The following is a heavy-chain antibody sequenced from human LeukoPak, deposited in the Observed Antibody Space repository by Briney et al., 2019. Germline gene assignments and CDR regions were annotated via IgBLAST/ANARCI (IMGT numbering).Heavy chain of an antibody. V-gene: IGHV4-59*01. Sequence: SETLSLTCTVSDGSITNYYWSWIRQPPGKGLEWIGHIYYSGSTNYNPSLKSRVTISLDTSKKQFSLKLSSVTAADTAVYYCARGGGGFGELLDHYYYYMDVWGKGTTVTISS. CDR3: ARGGGGFGELLDHYYYYMDV. CDR2: IYYSGST. D-gene: IGHD3-10*01. CDR1: DGSITNYY. J-gene: IGHJ6*03.